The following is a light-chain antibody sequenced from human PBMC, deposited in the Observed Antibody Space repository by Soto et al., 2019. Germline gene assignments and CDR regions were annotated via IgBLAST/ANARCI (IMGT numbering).Light chain of an antibody. J-gene: IGLJ1*01. V-gene: IGLV2-14*01. CDR2: EVS. CDR1: NSDIGTYNF. CDR3: SSYTSSSTRV. Sequence: QSVLTQPASVSGSPGQSITISCTGTNSDIGTYNFVSWYQRPPGKAPKLLIYEVSNRPSGLSNRFSGSKSGNTASLIISGLQAEDEADYYCSSYTSSSTRVFGTGTKLTVL.